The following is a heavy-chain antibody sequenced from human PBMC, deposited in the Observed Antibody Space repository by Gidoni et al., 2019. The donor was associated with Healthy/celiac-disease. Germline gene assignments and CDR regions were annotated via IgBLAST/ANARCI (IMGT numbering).Heavy chain of an antibody. CDR2: IIPIFGTA. CDR1: GGTFSSYA. V-gene: IGHV1-69*01. Sequence: QVQLVQSGAEVKKPGSSVKVSCKASGGTFSSYAISWVRQAPGQGLEWMGGIIPIFGTANYAQKFQGRVTITADESTSTAYMELSSLRSEDTAVYYCAREIQGSSINTLGGMDVWGQGTTVTVSS. D-gene: IGHD6-6*01. CDR3: AREIQGSSINTLGGMDV. J-gene: IGHJ6*02.